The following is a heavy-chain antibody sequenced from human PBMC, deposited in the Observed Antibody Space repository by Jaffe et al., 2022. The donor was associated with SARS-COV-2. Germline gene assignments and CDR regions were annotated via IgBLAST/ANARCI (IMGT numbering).Heavy chain of an antibody. CDR2: ISGSGGST. CDR1: GFTFSSYA. Sequence: EVQLGESGGGLVQPGGSLRLSCATSGFTFSSYAMTWVRQAPGKGLEWVSGISGSGGSTYYADSVKGRFIISRDNSRNTLYLQMNSLRAEDTAVYYCAKGGRAAAGPIYFDSWGQGTLVTVSS. J-gene: IGHJ4*02. CDR3: AKGGRAAAGPIYFDS. V-gene: IGHV3-23*04. D-gene: IGHD6-13*01.